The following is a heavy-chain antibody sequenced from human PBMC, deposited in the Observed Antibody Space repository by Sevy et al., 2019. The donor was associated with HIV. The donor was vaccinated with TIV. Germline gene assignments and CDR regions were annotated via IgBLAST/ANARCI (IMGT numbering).Heavy chain of an antibody. Sequence: GGSLRLSCAASGLIFSDYYMGWVRQAPGKGLEWVADISSGNTYTNYADSVKGRFTISRDNAKKSLYLQMNTLRAEDTAVYYCARLRVIASAPYYFHYWGQGALVTVSS. CDR3: ARLRVIASAPYYFHY. CDR1: GLIFSDYY. CDR2: ISSGNTYT. D-gene: IGHD2-21*01. V-gene: IGHV3-11*06. J-gene: IGHJ4*02.